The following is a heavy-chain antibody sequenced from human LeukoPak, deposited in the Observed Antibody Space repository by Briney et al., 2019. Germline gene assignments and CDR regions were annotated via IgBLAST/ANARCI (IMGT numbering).Heavy chain of an antibody. V-gene: IGHV1-2*02. CDR1: GYTFTGYY. J-gene: IGHJ1*01. D-gene: IGHD4-11*01. Sequence: ASVKVSCKASGYTFTGYYMHWVRQAPGQGLEWMGWINPNSGGTNYAQKFQGRVTMTRDTSISTAYMELSRLRSDDTAVYYCARYDYSNLDMAEYFQHWGQGTLVTVST. CDR3: ARYDYSNLDMAEYFQH. CDR2: INPNSGGT.